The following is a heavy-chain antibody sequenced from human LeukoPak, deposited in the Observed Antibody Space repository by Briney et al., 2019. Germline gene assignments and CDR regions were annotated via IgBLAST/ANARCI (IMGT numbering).Heavy chain of an antibody. D-gene: IGHD2-2*02. CDR3: ATRTVPTAIHSAFDI. V-gene: IGHV1-24*01. CDR1: GYTLSLLP. Sequence: ASVKVSCKSSGYTLSLLPIHWVRQAPGKGLECGGGYEPEDGETFYTQEFQGRVTMTEDISTDTAYMVLSSLRSDDTAMYYCATRTVPTAIHSAFDIWGQGTMVAVSS. CDR2: YEPEDGET. J-gene: IGHJ3*02.